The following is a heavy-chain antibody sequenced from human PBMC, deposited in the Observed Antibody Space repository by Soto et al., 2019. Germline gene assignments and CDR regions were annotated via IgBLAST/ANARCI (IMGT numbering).Heavy chain of an antibody. CDR2: IYPGDSDT. Sequence: PGESLKISCKGSGYSFTSYWIGWVRQMPGKGLEWMGIIYPGDSDTRYSPSFQGQVTISADKSISTAYLQWSSLKASDTAMYYCARLTEVGAYDGGGSKDEFDYWGQGTLVTVSS. CDR3: ARLTEVGAYDGGGSKDEFDY. V-gene: IGHV5-51*01. J-gene: IGHJ4*02. D-gene: IGHD2-15*01. CDR1: GYSFTSYW.